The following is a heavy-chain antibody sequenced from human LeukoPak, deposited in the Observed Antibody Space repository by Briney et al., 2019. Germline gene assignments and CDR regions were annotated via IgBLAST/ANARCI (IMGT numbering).Heavy chain of an antibody. D-gene: IGHD6-19*01. Sequence: GGSLRLSCAASGFTVSSNYMSWVRQPAGKGLEWVSVLYSGGATFYADSVKGRFTISRDTSKNTLFLQMNDLRADDTAVYYCTKLKGWYGEGFFDYWGQGTLVTVSS. J-gene: IGHJ4*02. V-gene: IGHV3-53*01. CDR3: TKLKGWYGEGFFDY. CDR2: LYSGGAT. CDR1: GFTVSSNY.